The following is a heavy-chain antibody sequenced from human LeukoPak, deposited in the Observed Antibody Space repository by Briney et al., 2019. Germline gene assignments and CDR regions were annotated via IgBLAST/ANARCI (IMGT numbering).Heavy chain of an antibody. CDR2: ISGSGDST. V-gene: IGHV3-23*01. CDR1: GFTFSSYA. CDR3: AKAFAYSYGYLDY. J-gene: IGHJ4*02. Sequence: PGGSLRLSCAASGFTFSSYAMIWVRQAPGKGLEWVSTISGSGDSTYYADSVKGRFTISRDNSKNTLYLQMNSLRAEDTAVYYCAKAFAYSYGYLDYWGQGTLVTVSS. D-gene: IGHD5-18*01.